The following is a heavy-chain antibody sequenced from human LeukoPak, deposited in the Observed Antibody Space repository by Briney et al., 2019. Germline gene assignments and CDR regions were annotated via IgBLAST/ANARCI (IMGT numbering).Heavy chain of an antibody. J-gene: IGHJ4*02. Sequence: SETLSLTCIASGDSVSSYYWNWIRQPPGKELEWLGNIYYNGNTNYNPSLQSRVTISIDTSKNQFSLKLNSVTAADTATYYCARGRLSPPVFRPFEYWGQGTLVTVSS. CDR2: IYYNGNT. CDR1: GDSVSSYY. CDR3: ARGRLSPPVFRPFEY. V-gene: IGHV4-59*02.